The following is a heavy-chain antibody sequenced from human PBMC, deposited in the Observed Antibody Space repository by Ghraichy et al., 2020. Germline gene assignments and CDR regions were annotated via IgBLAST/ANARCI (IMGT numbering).Heavy chain of an antibody. CDR3: ARDRLATTGAGGKGYFDL. CDR2: ISYDGSIK. J-gene: IGHJ2*01. Sequence: GGSLRLSCAASGFNFSRYAMHWVRQAPGKGLEWVALISYDGSIKYYADSVKGRFTISRDNSENTMYLEMNSLRTEDTAVYYCARDRLATTGAGGKGYFDLWGRGTLVTVSS. CDR1: GFNFSRYA. D-gene: IGHD6-13*01. V-gene: IGHV3-30*04.